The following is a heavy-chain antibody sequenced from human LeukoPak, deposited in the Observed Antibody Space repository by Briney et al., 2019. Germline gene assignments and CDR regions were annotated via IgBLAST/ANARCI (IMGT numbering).Heavy chain of an antibody. V-gene: IGHV4-38-2*01. CDR1: GYSISSGYY. CDR2: IYHSGST. D-gene: IGHD3-3*01. Sequence: AETLSLTCAVSGYSISSGYYWGWIRQPPGKWLEWIGSIYHSGSTYYNPSLKSRVTISVDTSKNQFSLKLSSVTAADTAVYYCARHWDGVVIIDYWGQGTLVTVSS. CDR3: ARHWDGVVIIDY. J-gene: IGHJ4*02.